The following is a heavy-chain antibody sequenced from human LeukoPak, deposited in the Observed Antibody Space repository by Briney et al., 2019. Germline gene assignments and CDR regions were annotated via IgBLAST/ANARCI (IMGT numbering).Heavy chain of an antibody. D-gene: IGHD5/OR15-5a*01. CDR3: VRRNFVYDAFDI. J-gene: IGHJ3*02. CDR2: IDPSDSYT. CDR1: GYSFTSYW. V-gene: IGHV5-10-1*01. Sequence: GESLMISCKGSGYSFTSYWISWVRQMPGKGLEWMGRIDPSDSYTNYSPSFQGHVTISADKSISTAYLQWSSLKASDTAMYYCVRRNFVYDAFDIWGQGTMVTVSS.